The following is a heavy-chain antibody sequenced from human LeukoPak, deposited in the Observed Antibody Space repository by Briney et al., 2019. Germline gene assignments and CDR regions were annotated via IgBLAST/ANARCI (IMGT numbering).Heavy chain of an antibody. J-gene: IGHJ4*02. V-gene: IGHV1-2*02. Sequence: ASVKVSCKASGYTFTGYYMHWVRQSPGQGLEWMRWIKPNSGGTSYAQKFQGRVTMTRDTSISTAYMELSRLRSDDTAVYYCARDWGYYDSSGYYSHDYWGQGTLVTVSS. CDR1: GYTFTGYY. CDR3: ARDWGYYDSSGYYSHDY. CDR2: IKPNSGGT. D-gene: IGHD3-22*01.